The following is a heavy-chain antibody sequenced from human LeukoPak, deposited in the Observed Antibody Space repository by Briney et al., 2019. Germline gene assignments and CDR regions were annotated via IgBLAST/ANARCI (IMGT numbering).Heavy chain of an antibody. V-gene: IGHV5-51*01. Sequence: ESLKISCKGSGYSFTSYWIGWVRQMPGKGLEWMGIIYPSDSDTRYSPSFQGQVTISADKSISTAYLQWSSLKASDTAMYYCARGGIYCSSTSCPNWFDPWGQGTLVTVSS. D-gene: IGHD2-2*01. J-gene: IGHJ5*02. CDR2: IYPSDSDT. CDR1: GYSFTSYW. CDR3: ARGGIYCSSTSCPNWFDP.